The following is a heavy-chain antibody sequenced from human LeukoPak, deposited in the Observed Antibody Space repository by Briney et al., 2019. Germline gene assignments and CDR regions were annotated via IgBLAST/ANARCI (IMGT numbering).Heavy chain of an antibody. J-gene: IGHJ5*02. V-gene: IGHV3-74*01. D-gene: IGHD2-15*01. Sequence: GGSLRLSCAASGFTFSGYWMHWVRQAPGKGLVWVSRINSDGSSTSYADSVKGRFTISRDNAKNTLYLQMNSLRAEDTAVYYCARSLGDISGFDPWGQGTLVTVSS. CDR2: INSDGSST. CDR1: GFTFSGYW. CDR3: ARSLGDISGFDP.